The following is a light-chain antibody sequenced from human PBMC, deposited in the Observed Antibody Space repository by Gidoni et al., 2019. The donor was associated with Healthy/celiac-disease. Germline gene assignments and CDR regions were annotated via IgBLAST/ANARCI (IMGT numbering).Light chain of an antibody. J-gene: IGLJ1*01. CDR2: KDS. Sequence: SYELPQPPSVSVSPGKTARITCSGDALPKQYAYWYQQKPGQAPVLVIYKDSERPSGIPERFSGSSSGTTVTLTISGVQAEDEADYYCQSADSSGTYHYVFGTGTKVTVL. CDR3: QSADSSGTYHYV. CDR1: ALPKQY. V-gene: IGLV3-25*03.